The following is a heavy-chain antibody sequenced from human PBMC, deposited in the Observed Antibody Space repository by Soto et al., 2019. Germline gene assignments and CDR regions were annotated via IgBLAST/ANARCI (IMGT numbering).Heavy chain of an antibody. D-gene: IGHD2-2*01. Sequence: PGGSLRLSCSASGFTFSSYAMHWVRQAPGKGLEYVSAISSNGGSTYYADSVKGRFTISRDNSKNTLYLQMSSLRAEDTAVYYCVKDHSSNSRTRFYYYYGMDVWGQGTTVTVSS. CDR2: ISSNGGST. CDR1: GFTFSSYA. V-gene: IGHV3-64D*06. J-gene: IGHJ6*02. CDR3: VKDHSSNSRTRFYYYYGMDV.